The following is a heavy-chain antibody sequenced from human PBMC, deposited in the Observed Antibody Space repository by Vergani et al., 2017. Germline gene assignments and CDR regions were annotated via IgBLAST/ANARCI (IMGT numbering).Heavy chain of an antibody. Sequence: QVRLQESGPGLVKPSETLSLTCSVSGGSMSGYYWSWIRQPPGKELEWIGYMYHSGSTNYNPSLETRVTISGDTSKNQFSLKLNAVTAAKTAVYYCGRVADFYGLGSRLLDLWGQGILVTVSS. CDR3: GRVADFYGLGSRLLDL. V-gene: IGHV4-59*01. J-gene: IGHJ5*02. D-gene: IGHD3-10*01. CDR1: GGSMSGYY. CDR2: MYHSGST.